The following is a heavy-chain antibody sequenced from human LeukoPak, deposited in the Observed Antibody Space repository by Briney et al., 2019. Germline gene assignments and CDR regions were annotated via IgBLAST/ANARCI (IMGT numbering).Heavy chain of an antibody. J-gene: IGHJ4*02. V-gene: IGHV3-11*04. Sequence: PGGSLRLSCAASGFTFSDYYMSWIRQAPGKGLEWVSYISSSGSTIYYADSVKGRFTISRDDAKNSLYLQMNSLRAEDTAVYYCASMAARSFYFDYWGQGTLVTVSS. CDR2: ISSSGSTI. CDR1: GFTFSDYY. D-gene: IGHD6-6*01. CDR3: ASMAARSFYFDY.